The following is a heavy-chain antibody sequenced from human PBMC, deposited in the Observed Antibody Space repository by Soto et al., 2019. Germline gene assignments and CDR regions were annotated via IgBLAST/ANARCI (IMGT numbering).Heavy chain of an antibody. J-gene: IGHJ4*02. CDR3: AKDHEFGSGYPYCDY. Sequence: SLRLSCAASGFTFSSYGMHWVRQAPGKGLEWVAVISYDGSNKYYADSVKGRFTISRDNSKNTLYLQMNSLRAEDTAVYYCAKDHEFGSGYPYCDYWGQGTLGTVSA. D-gene: IGHD3-3*01. CDR1: GFTFSSYG. CDR2: ISYDGSNK. V-gene: IGHV3-30*18.